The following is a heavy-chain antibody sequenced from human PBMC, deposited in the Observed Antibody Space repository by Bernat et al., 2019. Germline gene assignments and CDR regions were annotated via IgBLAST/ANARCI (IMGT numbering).Heavy chain of an antibody. CDR3: ARSPIAVAGTIYYYYMDV. J-gene: IGHJ6*03. CDR1: GFTFSSYG. Sequence: VQLVESGGGVVQPGRSLRLSCAASGFTFSSYGMHWVRQAPGKGLEWVAVIWYDGSNKYYADSVKGRFTISRDNSKNTLYLQMNSLRAEDTAVYYCARSPIAVAGTIYYYYMDVWGKGTTVTVSS. CDR2: IWYDGSNK. D-gene: IGHD6-19*01. V-gene: IGHV3-33*01.